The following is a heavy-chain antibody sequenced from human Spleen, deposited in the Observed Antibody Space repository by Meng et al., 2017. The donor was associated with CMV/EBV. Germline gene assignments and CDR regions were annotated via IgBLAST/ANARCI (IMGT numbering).Heavy chain of an antibody. J-gene: IGHJ5*02. CDR2: IYYTGGT. CDR3: ARDGVEGASYVVWFDP. Sequence: GSLRLSCTVSGGSISSGSYYWAWIRQPPGRGLEWIGAIYYTGGTYYNPSLKSRVTISLDTSKNQFSLKLSSVTAADTAVYYCARDGVEGASYVVWFDPWGQGTLVTVSS. CDR1: GGSISSGSYY. V-gene: IGHV4-39*07. D-gene: IGHD1-26*01.